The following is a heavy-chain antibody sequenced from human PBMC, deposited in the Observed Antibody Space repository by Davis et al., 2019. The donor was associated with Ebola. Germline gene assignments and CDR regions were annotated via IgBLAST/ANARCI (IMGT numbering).Heavy chain of an antibody. V-gene: IGHV3-64*01. CDR1: GFTFSSYA. D-gene: IGHD6-19*01. CDR3: ARGEPYIAVAGPGDY. Sequence: GGSLRLSCAASGFTFSSYAMHWVRQAPGKGLEYVSAISSNGGSTYYANSVKGRFTISRDNSKNTLYLQMGSLRAEDMAVYYCARGEPYIAVAGPGDYWGQGTLVTVSS. J-gene: IGHJ4*02. CDR2: ISSNGGST.